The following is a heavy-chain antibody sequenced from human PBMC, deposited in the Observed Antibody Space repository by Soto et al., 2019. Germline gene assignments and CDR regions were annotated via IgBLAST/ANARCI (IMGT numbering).Heavy chain of an antibody. D-gene: IGHD2-2*01. Sequence: PGGSLRLSCAASGFTFSSYAMHWVRQAPCKGLEWVAVISYDGSNKYYADSVKGRFTISRDNSKNTLYLQMNSLRAEDTAVYYCARAPAGYCSSISCGGLDYWGQGTLVTVSS. J-gene: IGHJ4*02. CDR1: GFTFSSYA. CDR3: ARAPAGYCSSISCGGLDY. CDR2: ISYDGSNK. V-gene: IGHV3-30-3*01.